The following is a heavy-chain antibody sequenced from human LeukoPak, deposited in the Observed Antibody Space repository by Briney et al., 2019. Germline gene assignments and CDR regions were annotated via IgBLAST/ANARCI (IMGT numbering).Heavy chain of an antibody. CDR2: IWYDGSNK. D-gene: IGHD2/OR15-2a*01. J-gene: IGHJ4*02. CDR1: GFTFSSYG. CDR3: ARGSRISYYFDY. Sequence: GGSLRLSCAASGFTFSSYGMHWVRQAPGKGLEWVAVIWYDGSNKYYADSVKGRFTISRDNSKNTLYLQMNNLRAEDTAVYYCARGSRISYYFDYWGQGTLVTVSS. V-gene: IGHV3-33*01.